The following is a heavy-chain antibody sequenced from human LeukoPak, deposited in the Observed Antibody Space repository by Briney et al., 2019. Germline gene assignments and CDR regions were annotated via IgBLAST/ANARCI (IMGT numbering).Heavy chain of an antibody. CDR3: TRADCSSSSCYTVEY. Sequence: PGGSLRLSCAASGFTFNSYAMQWFRQAPGKGLEFFSVFSSDGDSTYYADSVKGRFIISRDNSKNTLYLQMGSLRADDMAVYYCTRADCSSSSCYTVEYWGQGTLVTVSS. D-gene: IGHD2-2*01. CDR1: GFTFNSYA. J-gene: IGHJ4*02. V-gene: IGHV3-64*02. CDR2: FSSDGDST.